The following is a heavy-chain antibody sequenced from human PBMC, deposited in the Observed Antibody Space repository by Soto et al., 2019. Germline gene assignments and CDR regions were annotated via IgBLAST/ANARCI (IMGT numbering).Heavy chain of an antibody. Sequence: GGSLRLSCAASGFTFSSYSMNWVRQAPGKGLEWVSSISSSSSYIYYADSVKGRFTISRDNAKISLYLQMNSLRAEDTAVYYCAGGGIAAAGTSTSGYWGQGTLVTVSS. CDR1: GFTFSSYS. D-gene: IGHD6-13*01. V-gene: IGHV3-21*01. CDR2: ISSSSSYI. J-gene: IGHJ4*02. CDR3: AGGGIAAAGTSTSGY.